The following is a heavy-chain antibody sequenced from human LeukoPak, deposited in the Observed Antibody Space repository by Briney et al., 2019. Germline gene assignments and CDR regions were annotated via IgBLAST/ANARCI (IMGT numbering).Heavy chain of an antibody. CDR2: IIPIFGTA. J-gene: IGHJ6*03. CDR3: ASMAHYYDSSGYYLPMDV. D-gene: IGHD3-22*01. Sequence: ASVKVSCKASGGTFSSYAISWVRQAPGQGLEWMGGIIPIFGTANYAQKFQGRVTITADESTSTAYMELSSLRSEDTAVYYCASMAHYYDSSGYYLPMDVWGKGTTVTVSS. CDR1: GGTFSSYA. V-gene: IGHV1-69*13.